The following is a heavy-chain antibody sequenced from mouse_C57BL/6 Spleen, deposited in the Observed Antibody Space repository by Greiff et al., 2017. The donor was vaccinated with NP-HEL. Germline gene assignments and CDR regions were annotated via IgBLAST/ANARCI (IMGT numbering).Heavy chain of an antibody. CDR1: GYTFTSYW. Sequence: QVQLQQPGAELVRPGSSVKLSCKASGYTFTSYWMHWVKQRPIQGLEWIGNIDPSDSETHYNQKFKDKATLTVDKSSSTAYMQLSSLTSEDSAVYYCAREYYDYDDGGGSYAMDYWGQGTSVTVSS. J-gene: IGHJ4*01. CDR3: AREYYDYDDGGGSYAMDY. D-gene: IGHD2-4*01. V-gene: IGHV1-52*01. CDR2: IDPSDSET.